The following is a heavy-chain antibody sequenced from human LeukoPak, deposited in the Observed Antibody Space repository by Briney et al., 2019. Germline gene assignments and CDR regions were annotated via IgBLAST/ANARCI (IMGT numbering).Heavy chain of an antibody. Sequence: ASVKVSCKASGYTFTSCGISWVRQAPGQGLEWMGWISAYNGNTNYAQKFQGRVTITADESTSTAYMELSSLRSEDTAVYYCAGRPRVSGYYYYGMDVWGQGTTVTVSS. CDR1: GYTFTSCG. CDR3: AGRPRVSGYYYYGMDV. V-gene: IGHV1-18*01. D-gene: IGHD3-10*01. CDR2: ISAYNGNT. J-gene: IGHJ6*02.